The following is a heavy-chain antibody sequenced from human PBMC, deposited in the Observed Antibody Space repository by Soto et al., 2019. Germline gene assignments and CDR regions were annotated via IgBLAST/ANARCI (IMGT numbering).Heavy chain of an antibody. Sequence: QVQLVESGGGVVQPGRSLRLSCAASGFTFSSYGMHWVRQAPGKGLEWVAVIWYDGSNKYYADSVKGRFTISRDNSKNTLYLQMNSLRAEDTAVYYCARDHGPGYYDMDVWGKGTTVTVSS. J-gene: IGHJ6*03. CDR3: ARDHGPGYYDMDV. V-gene: IGHV3-33*01. CDR1: GFTFSSYG. D-gene: IGHD3-10*01. CDR2: IWYDGSNK.